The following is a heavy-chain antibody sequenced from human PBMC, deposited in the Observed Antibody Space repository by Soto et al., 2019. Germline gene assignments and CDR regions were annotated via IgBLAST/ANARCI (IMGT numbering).Heavy chain of an antibody. CDR1: GFIFKNYA. V-gene: IGHV3-23*01. CDR3: ARGNGMDV. J-gene: IGHJ6*02. CDR2: ISESGGNT. Sequence: VGSLRLSCAASGFIFKNYAMTWVRQAPGKGLEWVSGISESGGNTYYADSVKGRLTVSRDNSKNTVYMQLNSLRAEDTAVYYCARGNGMDVWGQGTTVTVSS.